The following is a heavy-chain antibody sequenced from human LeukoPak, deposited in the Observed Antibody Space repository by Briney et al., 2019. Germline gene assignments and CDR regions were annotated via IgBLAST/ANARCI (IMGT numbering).Heavy chain of an antibody. CDR3: AFQSTGHYFPFDY. D-gene: IGHD3-22*01. Sequence: GGSLRLSCAASGFTFNGYVMNWVRQAPGKGLEWVSFISGSGGSTDYADSVKGRFTISRDNSKNTLYLQMNSLRAEDTALYYCAFQSTGHYFPFDYWGQGTLVTVSS. CDR1: GFTFNGYV. CDR2: ISGSGGST. J-gene: IGHJ4*02. V-gene: IGHV3-23*01.